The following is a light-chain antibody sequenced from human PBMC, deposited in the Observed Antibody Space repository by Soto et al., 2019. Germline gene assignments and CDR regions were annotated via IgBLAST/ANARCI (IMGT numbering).Light chain of an antibody. CDR3: QQYGTSIT. CDR2: GAS. Sequence: EIVLTQSPGTLSLSPGKRATLSCRASQSLSSSFLVWYQQKPGQAPRLLIYGASSRATGIPDRFSGSGSGTDFTLTISRLEPEDFAVYYCQQYGTSITFGQGTRLEIQ. CDR1: QSLSSSF. J-gene: IGKJ5*01. V-gene: IGKV3-20*01.